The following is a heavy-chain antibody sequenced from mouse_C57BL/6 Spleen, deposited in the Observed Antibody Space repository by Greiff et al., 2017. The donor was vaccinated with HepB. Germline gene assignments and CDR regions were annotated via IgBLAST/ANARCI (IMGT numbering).Heavy chain of an antibody. D-gene: IGHD1-1*01. CDR1: GYTFTSYW. CDR2: IDPSDSYT. J-gene: IGHJ2*01. Sequence: VQLQQPGAELVRPGTSVKLSCKASGYTFTSYWMHWVKQRPGQGLEWIGVIDPSDSYTNYNQKFKGKATLTVDTSSSTAYMQLSSLTSEDSAVYYCARGNYGSSYVGFDYWGQGTTLTVSS. V-gene: IGHV1-59*01. CDR3: ARGNYGSSYVGFDY.